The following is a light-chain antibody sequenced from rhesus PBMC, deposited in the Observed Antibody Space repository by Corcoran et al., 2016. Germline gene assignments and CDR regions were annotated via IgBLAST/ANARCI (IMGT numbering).Light chain of an antibody. CDR3: QQYSSRPWT. J-gene: IGKJ1*01. Sequence: DIQMTQSPSSLSASVGDTVTITCRASQGISSWLAWYQQKPGKAPKLLINKASSLQSGVPSRISGSGSGTDFTLTISSLQSEDFATYYCQQYSSRPWTFGQGTKVEIK. CDR1: QGISSW. CDR2: KAS. V-gene: IGKV1-22*01.